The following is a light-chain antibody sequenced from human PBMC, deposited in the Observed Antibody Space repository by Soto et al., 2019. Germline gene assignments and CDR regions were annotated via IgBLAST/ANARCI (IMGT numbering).Light chain of an antibody. Sequence: EVVMTQSPATLSVSPGEGVTLSCRASQGIGDNLAWYQHKPCQTPRLLIYDTSTRATGVPARFSCSRAGPEFTLTINTLQSEDFAIYLCQQRIIWRYTFGGRTKVDMK. J-gene: IGKJ4*01. V-gene: IGKV3-15*01. CDR3: QQRIIWRYT. CDR2: DTS. CDR1: QGIGDN.